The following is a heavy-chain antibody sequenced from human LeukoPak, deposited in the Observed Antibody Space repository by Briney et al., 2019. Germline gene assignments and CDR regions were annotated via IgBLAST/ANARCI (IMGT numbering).Heavy chain of an antibody. D-gene: IGHD5-18*01. J-gene: IGHJ4*02. CDR1: GGSISSYY. CDR3: ARGAELWTPDYFDY. Sequence: SETLSLTCTVSGGSISSYYWSWIRQPPGKGLEWIGYIYYSGSTNYNPSLKSRVTISVDRSKNQFSLKLSSVTAADTAVYYCARGAELWTPDYFDYWGQGTLVTVSS. CDR2: IYYSGST. V-gene: IGHV4-59*12.